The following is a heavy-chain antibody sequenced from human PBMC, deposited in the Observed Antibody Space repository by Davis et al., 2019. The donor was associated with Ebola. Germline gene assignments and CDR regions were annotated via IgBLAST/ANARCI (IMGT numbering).Heavy chain of an antibody. J-gene: IGHJ4*02. V-gene: IGHV5-10-1*01. CDR3: ASRIVGTTRTEFDY. Sequence: GESLKISCKGSGYSFTSYWINWVRQMPGKGLEWMGRIDPSDSYTNYSPSFQGHVTISADKSISTAYLQWSSLKASDTAMYYCASRIVGTTRTEFDYWGQGTLVTVSS. D-gene: IGHD1-26*01. CDR1: GYSFTSYW. CDR2: IDPSDSYT.